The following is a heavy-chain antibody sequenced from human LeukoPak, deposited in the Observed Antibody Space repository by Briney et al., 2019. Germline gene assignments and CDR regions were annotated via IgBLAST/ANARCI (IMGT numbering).Heavy chain of an antibody. D-gene: IGHD2-2*01. CDR1: GFTFDDYG. J-gene: IGHJ6*02. V-gene: IGHV3-7*03. CDR2: IKQDGSEK. CDR3: VRDCSSASLSSGCYYAMDV. Sequence: PGGSLRLSCAASGFTFDDYGMSWVRQAPGKGLEWVAHIKQDGSEKYYVDSLKGRFTISRDNAKNSLFLQMNSLRAEDTAVYYCVRDCSSASLSSGCYYAMDVWGQGTTVTVSS.